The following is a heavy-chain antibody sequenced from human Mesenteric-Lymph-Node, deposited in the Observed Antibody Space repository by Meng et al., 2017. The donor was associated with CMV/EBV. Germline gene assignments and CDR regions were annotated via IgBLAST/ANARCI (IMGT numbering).Heavy chain of an antibody. V-gene: IGHV3-15*07. CDR1: DFTLNGAW. J-gene: IGHJ4*02. D-gene: IGHD1-26*01. CDR3: TTGWDQYFDF. Sequence: EVQLVESGGGLVKHGWSLRLSCVASDFTLNGAWMNWVRQAPGKGLEWVGRVKSASAGGGADAAAPVKGRFTVSRDDSRKTVHLQMDNLKIEDTAVYYCTTGWDQYFDFWGQGVLVTVSS. CDR2: VKSASAGGGA.